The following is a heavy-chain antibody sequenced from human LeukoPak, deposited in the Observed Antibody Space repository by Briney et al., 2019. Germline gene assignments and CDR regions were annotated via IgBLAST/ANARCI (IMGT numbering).Heavy chain of an antibody. D-gene: IGHD1-26*01. CDR2: INPSGGST. V-gene: IGHV1-46*01. CDR1: GYTFTSYY. J-gene: IGHJ3*02. Sequence: ASVKVSCKASGYTFTSYYMHWVRQAPGQGLEWMGIINPSGGSTTFAQNFQGRVTMTRDTSTSTVYMELSLRSEDTAVYYCAREDYSGSYSDDAFDIWGQGTMVTVSS. CDR3: AREDYSGSYSDDAFDI.